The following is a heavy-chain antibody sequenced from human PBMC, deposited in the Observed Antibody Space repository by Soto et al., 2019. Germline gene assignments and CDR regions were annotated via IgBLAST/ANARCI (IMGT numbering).Heavy chain of an antibody. CDR2: IYNRGTT. CDR3: TRGDAVVSGHLY. J-gene: IGHJ4*02. D-gene: IGHD6-19*01. V-gene: IGHV4-4*02. Sequence: PSETLSRTCTLAGKSITTSNWWSWVRQPPGGGLEWIGKIYNRGTTNYNPSLKSRATLSLDKSKNQFSLKVKSVTAADTAMYYCTRGDAVVSGHLYWRQGILVTVFS. CDR1: GKSITTSNW.